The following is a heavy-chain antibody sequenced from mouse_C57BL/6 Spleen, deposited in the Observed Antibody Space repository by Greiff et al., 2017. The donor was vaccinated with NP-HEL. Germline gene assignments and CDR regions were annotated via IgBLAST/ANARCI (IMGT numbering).Heavy chain of an antibody. CDR1: DSEVFPIAY. CDR2: ILPSIGRT. J-gene: IGHJ1*03. Sequence: QVQLQQSGSELRSPGSSVKLSCKDFDSEVFPIAYMSWVRQKPGHGFEWIGGILPSIGRTIYGEKFEDNATLDADTLSNTAYLELNRLTSEHSAIYYGARPSSYYYGSSYGDFDVWGTGTTVTVSS. D-gene: IGHD1-1*01. V-gene: IGHV15-2*01. CDR3: ARPSSYYYGSSYGDFDV.